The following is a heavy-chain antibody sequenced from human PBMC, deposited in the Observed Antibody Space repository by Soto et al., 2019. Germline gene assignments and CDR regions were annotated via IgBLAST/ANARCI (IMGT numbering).Heavy chain of an antibody. V-gene: IGHV4-34*01. Sequence: PSETLSLTCAVYGTSFSNYFWAWIRQPPGKGLEWIGEINHRGSTIYNPAFGSRFTISRDNSKNTLYLQMNSLRAEDTAVYYCARDLGEDGTYYFDYWGQGTLVTVSS. CDR2: INHRGST. J-gene: IGHJ4*02. CDR1: GTSFSNYF. CDR3: ARDLGEDGTYYFDY. D-gene: IGHD3-16*01.